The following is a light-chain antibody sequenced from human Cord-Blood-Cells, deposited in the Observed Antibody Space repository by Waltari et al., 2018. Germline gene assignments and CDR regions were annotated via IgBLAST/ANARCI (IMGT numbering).Light chain of an antibody. CDR3: QQYYSTPFT. J-gene: IGKJ3*01. CDR1: QSVLYSSNNKNY. CDR2: WAS. Sequence: DIVMTQSPDSLAVSLGERATINCKSSQSVLYSSNNKNYVAWYQPKPGQPPKLLIYWASTRESGVPDRFSGSGSGTDFTLTISSLQAEDVAVYYCQQYYSTPFTFGPGTKVDIK. V-gene: IGKV4-1*01.